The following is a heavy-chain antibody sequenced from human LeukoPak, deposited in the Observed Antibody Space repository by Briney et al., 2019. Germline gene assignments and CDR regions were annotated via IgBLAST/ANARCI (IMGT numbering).Heavy chain of an antibody. V-gene: IGHV3-7*01. CDR1: GFTFSNYW. CDR2: IKQDGSEK. D-gene: IGHD4-17*01. CDR3: ARPQEYGDYYYYYGMDV. Sequence: PGGSLRLSCAASGFTFSNYWMGWVRQAPGKGLEWVANIKQDGSEKRYVDPVKGRFTISRDNAGNSLYLQMNSLRAEDTAVYYCARPQEYGDYYYYYGMDVWGQGTTVTVSS. J-gene: IGHJ6*02.